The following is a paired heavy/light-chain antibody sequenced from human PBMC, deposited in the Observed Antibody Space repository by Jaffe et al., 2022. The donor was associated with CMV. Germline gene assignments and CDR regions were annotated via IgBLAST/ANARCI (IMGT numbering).Light chain of an antibody. CDR3: QQYDNLPPT. CDR2: DAS. Sequence: DIQMTQSPSSLSASVGDRVTITCQASQDISNYLNWYQQKPGKAPKLLIYDASNLETGVPSRFSGSGSGTDFTFTISSLQPEDIATYYCQQYDNLPPTFGQGTKLEIK. J-gene: IGKJ2*01. V-gene: IGKV1-33*01. CDR1: QDISNY.
Heavy chain of an antibody. CDR3: ITGRPQDVAATEYYFDY. CDR1: GFTFSSYW. V-gene: IGHV3-74*01. Sequence: EVQLVESGGGLVQPGGSLRLSCAASGFTFSSYWMHWVRQAPGKGLVWVSRINSDGSSTSYADSVKGRFTISRDNAKNTLYLQMNSLRAEDTAVYYCITGRPQDVAATEYYFDYWGQGTLVTVSS. CDR2: INSDGSST. D-gene: IGHD2-15*01. J-gene: IGHJ4*02.